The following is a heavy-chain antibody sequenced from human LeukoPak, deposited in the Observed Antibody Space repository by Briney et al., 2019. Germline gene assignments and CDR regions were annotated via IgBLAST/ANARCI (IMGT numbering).Heavy chain of an antibody. J-gene: IGHJ5*02. CDR1: GGTFSSYA. D-gene: IGHD6-13*01. Sequence: SVKISCKASGGTFSSYAISWVRQAPGQGLEWMGGIIPIFGTANYAQKFQGRVTITADKSTSTAYMELSSLRSEDTAVYYCARGPRYSSSWYVLLSAGDWFDPWGQGTLVTVSS. V-gene: IGHV1-69*06. CDR2: IIPIFGTA. CDR3: ARGPRYSSSWYVLLSAGDWFDP.